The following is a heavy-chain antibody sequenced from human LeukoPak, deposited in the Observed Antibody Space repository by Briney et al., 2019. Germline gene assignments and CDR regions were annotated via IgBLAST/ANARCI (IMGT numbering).Heavy chain of an antibody. J-gene: IGHJ5*02. Sequence: SETLSLTCTVSGGSASRGSYYWSCIRQPPGKGLEWIGYIYYSGSTNYNPSLKSRVTISVDTSKNQFSLKLSSVTAADTAVYYCARDPRSSGYCSGGSCSDWFDPWGQGTLVTVSS. CDR1: GGSASRGSYY. CDR2: IYYSGST. V-gene: IGHV4-61*01. D-gene: IGHD2-15*01. CDR3: ARDPRSSGYCSGGSCSDWFDP.